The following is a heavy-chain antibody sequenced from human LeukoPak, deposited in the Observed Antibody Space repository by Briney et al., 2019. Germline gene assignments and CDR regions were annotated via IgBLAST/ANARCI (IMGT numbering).Heavy chain of an antibody. CDR3: ARERRKVPAAKGGFDP. V-gene: IGHV4-34*01. J-gene: IGHJ5*02. Sequence: PSETLSLTCAVSGGSFSGYYWSWIRQPPGKGLEWIGEINHSGSTNYNPSLKSRVTISVSTPKNQFSLKLSSVTAADTAVYYCARERRKVPAAKGGFDPWGQGTLVTVSS. D-gene: IGHD2-2*01. CDR1: GGSFSGYY. CDR2: INHSGST.